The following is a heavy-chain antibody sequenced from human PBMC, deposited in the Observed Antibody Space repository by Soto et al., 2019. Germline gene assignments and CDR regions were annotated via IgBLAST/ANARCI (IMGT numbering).Heavy chain of an antibody. CDR3: ARPRSIVVVPAAMHRRSLYYFDY. J-gene: IGHJ4*02. V-gene: IGHV4-39*01. Sequence: QLQLQESGPGLVKPSETLSLTCTVSGGSISSSSYYWGWIRQPPGKGLEWIGSIYYSGSTYYNPSLKSRVTISVDTSKNQFSLKLSSVTAADTAVYYCARPRSIVVVPAAMHRRSLYYFDYWGQGTLVTVSS. CDR2: IYYSGST. CDR1: GGSISSSSYY. D-gene: IGHD2-2*01.